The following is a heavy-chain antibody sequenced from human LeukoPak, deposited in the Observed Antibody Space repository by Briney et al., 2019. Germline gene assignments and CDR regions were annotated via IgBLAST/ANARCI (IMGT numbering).Heavy chain of an antibody. CDR1: CGSISSYY. Sequence: SETLSLTCTVSCGSISSYYWSWIRQPPGKGLEWIGYIYYSGSTNYNPSLKSRVTISVDTSKNQFSLKLSSVTAADTAVYYCARGGGYSYGSNWFDPWGQGTLVTVSS. CDR2: IYYSGST. CDR3: ARGGGYSYGSNWFDP. V-gene: IGHV4-59*01. J-gene: IGHJ5*02. D-gene: IGHD5-18*01.